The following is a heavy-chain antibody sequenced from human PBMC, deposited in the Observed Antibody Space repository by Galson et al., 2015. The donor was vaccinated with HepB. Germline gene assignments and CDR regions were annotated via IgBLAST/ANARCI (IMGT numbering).Heavy chain of an antibody. CDR1: GFTFNKYW. J-gene: IGHJ3*02. D-gene: IGHD2-8*02. Sequence: SLRLSCAVSGFTFNKYWMNWVRQVPGKGLEWVAIITPDGSDRKYVDSVRGRFTISRDNADNSVFLQMDSLRVEDTAIYFCARGHLWSLDIWGQGTMVTVS. CDR2: ITPDGSDR. V-gene: IGHV3-7*01. CDR3: ARGHLWSLDI.